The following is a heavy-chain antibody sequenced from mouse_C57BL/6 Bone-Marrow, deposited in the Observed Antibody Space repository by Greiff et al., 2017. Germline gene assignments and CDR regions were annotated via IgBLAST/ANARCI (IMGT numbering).Heavy chain of an antibody. J-gene: IGHJ4*01. CDR3: ARGATTVVGYAMDY. Sequence: QVQLQQPGAELVRPGSSVKLSCKASGYTFTSYWMHWVKQRPIQGLEWIGNIDPSDSETHYNQKFKDKATLTVDKSSSTAYMQLSSLTSEDSAVYYCARGATTVVGYAMDYWGQGTSVTVSS. V-gene: IGHV1-52*01. CDR1: GYTFTSYW. CDR2: IDPSDSET. D-gene: IGHD1-1*01.